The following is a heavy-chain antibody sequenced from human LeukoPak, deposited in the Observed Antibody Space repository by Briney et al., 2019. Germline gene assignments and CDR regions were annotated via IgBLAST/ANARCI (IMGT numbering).Heavy chain of an antibody. D-gene: IGHD6-6*01. Sequence: GGSLRLSCAASGFTFSSYAMSWVRQAPGKGREWVSAISGSGGSTYYADSVKGRFTISRDNTKNTLYLQMNSLRAEDTAVYYCAKVAARPDYYFDYWGQGTLVTVSS. V-gene: IGHV3-23*01. CDR1: GFTFSSYA. J-gene: IGHJ4*02. CDR3: AKVAARPDYYFDY. CDR2: ISGSGGST.